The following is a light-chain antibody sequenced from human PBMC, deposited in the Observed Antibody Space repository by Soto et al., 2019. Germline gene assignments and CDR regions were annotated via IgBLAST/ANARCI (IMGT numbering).Light chain of an antibody. CDR3: HQYGSSPYT. V-gene: IGKV3-20*01. J-gene: IGKJ2*01. Sequence: EIVLTQSPGTLSLSPGEGATLSCRASQSVSSSYLAWYQQKPGQAPRLLIYGASSRATGIPDRFSGSGSGTDFTRTISRLDPEDFAVYYCHQYGSSPYTFGQGTKLEIK. CDR1: QSVSSSY. CDR2: GAS.